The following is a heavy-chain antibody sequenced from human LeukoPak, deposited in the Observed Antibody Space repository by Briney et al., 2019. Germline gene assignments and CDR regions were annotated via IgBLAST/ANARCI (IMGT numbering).Heavy chain of an antibody. CDR1: GFSFSGHW. V-gene: IGHV3-74*01. D-gene: IGHD6-6*01. J-gene: IGHJ4*02. CDR3: ARGPNSNWSGLDF. CDR2: ISPTGSTT. Sequence: GGSLRLSCTASGFSFSGHWMHWARQLPGKGLVWDSRISPTGSTTSYADSVKGRFTVSRDNAKNTLCLQVNNLRAEDTAVYYCARGPNSNWSGLDFWGQGTLLTVSS.